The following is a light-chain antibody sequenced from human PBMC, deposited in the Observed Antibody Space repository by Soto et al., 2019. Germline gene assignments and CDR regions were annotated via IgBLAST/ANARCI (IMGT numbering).Light chain of an antibody. CDR2: GAS. J-gene: IGKJ2*01. Sequence: EIVMTQSPATLSVSPGERATLSCRASQSVRTNLAWYQKKPGQPPRLLMHGASTSATGFPARFSGSGSGTEFTLTISSLQSEDFAVYYCQHYDNWPYTFGQGTKLEIK. CDR1: QSVRTN. V-gene: IGKV3-15*01. CDR3: QHYDNWPYT.